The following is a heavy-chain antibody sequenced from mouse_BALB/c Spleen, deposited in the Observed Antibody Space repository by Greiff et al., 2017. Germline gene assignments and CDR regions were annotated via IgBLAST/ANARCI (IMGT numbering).Heavy chain of an antibody. CDR1: GFTFSSYA. D-gene: IGHD1-1*01. V-gene: IGHV5-6-5*01. Sequence: EVQVVESGGGLVKPGGSLKLSCAASGFTFSSYAMSWVRQTPEKRLEWVASISSGGSTYYPDSVKGRFTISRDNARNILYLQMSSLRSEDTAMYYCARKGVYYYGSSGENFDYWGQGTTLTVSS. CDR2: ISSGGST. CDR3: ARKGVYYYGSSGENFDY. J-gene: IGHJ2*01.